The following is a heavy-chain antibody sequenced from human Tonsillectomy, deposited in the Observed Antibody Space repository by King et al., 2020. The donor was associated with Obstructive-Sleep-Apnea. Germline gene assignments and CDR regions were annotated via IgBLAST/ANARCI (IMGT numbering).Heavy chain of an antibody. CDR1: GFTFSSYA. D-gene: IGHD3-22*01. J-gene: IGHJ5*02. CDR2: ISGSGGST. V-gene: IGHV3-23*04. Sequence: EVQLVESGGGSVQPGGSLRLSCAASGFTFSSYAMSWVRQAPGKGLEWVSAISGSGGSTYYADSVKGRFTISRDNSKNTLYLQMNSLRAEDTAVYYCAKGPYYYDSSGDLNWFDPWGQGTLVTVSS. CDR3: AKGPYYYDSSGDLNWFDP.